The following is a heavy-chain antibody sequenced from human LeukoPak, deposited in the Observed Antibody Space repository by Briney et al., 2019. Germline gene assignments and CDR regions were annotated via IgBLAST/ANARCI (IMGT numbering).Heavy chain of an antibody. CDR1: GGGCRGYY. J-gene: IGHJ6*01. Sequence: SETLSTTCAFYGGGCRGYYWSGIRQPPGKGLEWIGEINHSGSTNYNPSLKSRVTISVDTSKNQFSLKLSSVTAADTAAYYCARLRHCTNGVGYTPLTEGYYGTELRGQDATVNVSS. CDR2: INHSGST. V-gene: IGHV4-34*01. D-gene: IGHD2-8*01. CDR3: ARLRHCTNGVGYTPLTEGYYGTEL.